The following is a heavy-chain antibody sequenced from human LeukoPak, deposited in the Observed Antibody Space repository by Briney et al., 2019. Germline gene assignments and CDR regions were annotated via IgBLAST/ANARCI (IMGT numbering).Heavy chain of an antibody. Sequence: GGSLRLSCAASGFTFSSYAMSWVRQAPGKGLEWVSAISGSGGSTYYADSVKGRFTISRDNSKNTLYLQMNSLRAEDTAVYYCAKGGDYVWGSYRYTGSNRFDPWGQGTLVTVSS. CDR3: AKGGDYVWGSYRYTGSNRFDP. D-gene: IGHD3-16*02. V-gene: IGHV3-23*01. CDR1: GFTFSSYA. CDR2: ISGSGGST. J-gene: IGHJ5*02.